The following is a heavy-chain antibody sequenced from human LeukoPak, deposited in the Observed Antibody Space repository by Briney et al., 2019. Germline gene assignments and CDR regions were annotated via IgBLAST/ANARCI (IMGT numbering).Heavy chain of an antibody. Sequence: PGGSLRLSCAASGFTFDDYAMHWVRQAPGKGLEWVSLISGDGYTTYYADSVKGRFTISRDNNKNSLYLQMNSLRTEDAALYYCVKVGLWFGELFDYWGQGTLVTVSS. J-gene: IGHJ4*02. CDR3: VKVGLWFGELFDY. CDR2: ISGDGYTT. D-gene: IGHD3-10*01. V-gene: IGHV3-43*02. CDR1: GFTFDDYA.